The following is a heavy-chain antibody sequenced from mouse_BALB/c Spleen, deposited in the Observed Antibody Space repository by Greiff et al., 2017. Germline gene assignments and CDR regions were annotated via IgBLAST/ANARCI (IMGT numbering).Heavy chain of an antibody. CDR3: ARKGYYGSSYRGYYAMDY. CDR1: GFSLTSYG. CDR2: IWSGGST. V-gene: IGHV2-4-1*01. J-gene: IGHJ4*01. Sequence: QVQLQQSGPGLVQPSQSLSITCTVSGFSLTSYGVHWVRQSPGKGLEWLGVIWSGGSTDYNAAFISRLSISKDNSKSQVFFKMNSLQADDTAIYYCARKGYYGSSYRGYYAMDYWGQGTSVTVSS. D-gene: IGHD1-1*01.